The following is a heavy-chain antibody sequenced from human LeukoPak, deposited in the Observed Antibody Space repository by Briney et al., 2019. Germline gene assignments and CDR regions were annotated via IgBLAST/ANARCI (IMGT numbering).Heavy chain of an antibody. CDR3: ARSRDGYNRHFDY. CDR1: GYTFTSYD. V-gene: IGHV1-8*01. Sequence: ASVKVSCKASGYTFTSYDINWVRQDTGQGLEWMGWMNPNSGNTGYAQKFQGRVTMTRNTSISTADRELSSLRSEDTAVYYCARSRDGYNRHFDYGGQGTLVTVSS. D-gene: IGHD5-24*01. J-gene: IGHJ4*02. CDR2: MNPNSGNT.